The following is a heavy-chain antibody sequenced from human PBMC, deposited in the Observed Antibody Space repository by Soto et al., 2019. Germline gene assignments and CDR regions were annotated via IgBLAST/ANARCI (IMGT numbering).Heavy chain of an antibody. Sequence: EVQLLESGGGLVQPGGSLRLSCAASGLTFSSYGMTWVRQAPGKGLEWVSAISGSGDTYNVDSLKGRFPISRDNSKSPLFLQMNSLRAEDTAVYYCATYGGDSGGFEYFKYWGQGTLVTVSS. D-gene: IGHD2-21*02. CDR1: GLTFSSYG. J-gene: IGHJ1*01. V-gene: IGHV3-23*01. CDR3: ATYGGDSGGFEYFKY. CDR2: ISGSGDT.